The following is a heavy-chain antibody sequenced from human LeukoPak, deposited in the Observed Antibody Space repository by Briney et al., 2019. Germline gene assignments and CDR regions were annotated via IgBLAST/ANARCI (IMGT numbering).Heavy chain of an antibody. D-gene: IGHD5-12*01. CDR3: ARDRGSYAWDY. CDR1: GFTVSSNY. CDR2: IYSGGST. Sequence: GGSLRLSCAASGFTVSSNYMNWVRQAPGKGLEWVSVIYSGGSTYYADSVKARFTISRDNSKNTPYLQMNSLRPEDTAVSYCARDRGSYAWDYWGQGTLVTVSS. V-gene: IGHV3-66*02. J-gene: IGHJ4*02.